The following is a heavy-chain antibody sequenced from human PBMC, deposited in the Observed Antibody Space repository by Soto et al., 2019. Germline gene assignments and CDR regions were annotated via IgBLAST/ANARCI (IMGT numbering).Heavy chain of an antibody. V-gene: IGHV1-69*13. J-gene: IGHJ6*02. Sequence: SVKVSCKASGGTFSSYAISWVRQAPGRGLEWMEGIIPIFGTANYAQKFQGRVTITADESTSTAYMELSSLRSEDTAVYYCAREGDYTRFIYGMDVWGQGTTVTVSS. CDR3: AREGDYTRFIYGMDV. CDR2: IIPIFGTA. CDR1: GGTFSSYA. D-gene: IGHD4-4*01.